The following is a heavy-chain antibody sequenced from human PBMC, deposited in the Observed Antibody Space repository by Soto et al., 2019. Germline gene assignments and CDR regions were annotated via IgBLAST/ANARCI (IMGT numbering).Heavy chain of an antibody. V-gene: IGHV3-30*18. CDR1: GFTFSSYG. Sequence: PGGSLRLSCAASGFTFSSYGMHWVRQAPGKGLEWVAVISYDGSNKYYADSVKGRFTISRDNSKNTLYLQMNSLRAEDTAVYYCAKAGSGGRDFWSGYYLVDYWGQGTLVTVSS. CDR2: ISYDGSNK. CDR3: AKAGSGGRDFWSGYYLVDY. D-gene: IGHD3-3*01. J-gene: IGHJ4*02.